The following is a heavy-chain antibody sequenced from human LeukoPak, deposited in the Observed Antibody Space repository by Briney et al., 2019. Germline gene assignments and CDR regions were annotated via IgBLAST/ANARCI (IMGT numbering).Heavy chain of an antibody. CDR3: ARAETTGIQVWLPVHN. CDR2: IKQDGSEK. Sequence: PGGSLRLSCVASGFTFSDYWMTWVRQAPGKGLEWVANIKQDGSEKYYVDSVKGRFTISRDNAKNSLYLQMNTLRAEDTAVYYCARAETTGIQVWLPVHNWGQGTLVTVSS. V-gene: IGHV3-7*01. J-gene: IGHJ4*02. D-gene: IGHD5-18*01. CDR1: GFTFSDYW.